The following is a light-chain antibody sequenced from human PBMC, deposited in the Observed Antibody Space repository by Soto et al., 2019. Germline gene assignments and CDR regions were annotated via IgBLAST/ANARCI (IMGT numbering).Light chain of an antibody. J-gene: IGKJ5*01. Sequence: EIVLTQSPGTLSVSLGERATLSCRASQSVSIHLAWYQQKPGQAPRLLIYGATKRTSGTPDRFSGTGSETAFTLAISRLEPGDFAVYYCQQYVTSPAITFGQGTRLEIK. V-gene: IGKV3-20*01. CDR2: GAT. CDR1: QSVSIH. CDR3: QQYVTSPAIT.